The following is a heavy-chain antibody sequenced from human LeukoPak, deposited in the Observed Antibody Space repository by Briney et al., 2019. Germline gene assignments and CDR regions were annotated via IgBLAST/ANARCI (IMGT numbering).Heavy chain of an antibody. J-gene: IGHJ6*02. V-gene: IGHV3-48*03. CDR3: ASLAVAGIYGMDV. Sequence: PGGSESLLCAASGFTFSSYEMNWVRQAPGKGLEWVSYISSSGSTIYYADSVKGRFTISRDNAKNSLYLQMNSLRAEDTAVYYCASLAVAGIYGMDVWGQGSTVTVSS. D-gene: IGHD6-19*01. CDR2: ISSSGSTI. CDR1: GFTFSSYE.